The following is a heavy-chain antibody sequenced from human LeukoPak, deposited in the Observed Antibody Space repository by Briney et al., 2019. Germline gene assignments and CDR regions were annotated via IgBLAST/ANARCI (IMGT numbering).Heavy chain of an antibody. CDR1: GGSISSGDYY. CDR3: VRGIWPPSFDY. Sequence: SQTLSLTCTVSGGSISSGDYYWRLIRQPPGKGREWIGYIYYSGSTYYNPALKSRVTISVDTSKNQFALKLSSVTAADTAVYYCVRGIWPPSFDYWGQGTLVTDSS. J-gene: IGHJ4*02. V-gene: IGHV4-30-4*01. CDR2: IYYSGST. D-gene: IGHD6-25*01.